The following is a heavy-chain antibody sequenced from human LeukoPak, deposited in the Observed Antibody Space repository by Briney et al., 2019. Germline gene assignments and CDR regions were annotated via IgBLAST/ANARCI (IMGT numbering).Heavy chain of an antibody. D-gene: IGHD6-19*01. Sequence: GGSLRLSCAASGFTFSNSAMSWVRQAPGKGLEWISAISVNGETTYYADSVKGRFIISRDNSKNTLFLQLSSLRAEDTAVYYCAQGYSSGWYPYWGQGSLVSVSS. J-gene: IGHJ4*02. CDR3: AQGYSSGWYPY. CDR1: GFTFSNSA. CDR2: ISVNGETT. V-gene: IGHV3-23*01.